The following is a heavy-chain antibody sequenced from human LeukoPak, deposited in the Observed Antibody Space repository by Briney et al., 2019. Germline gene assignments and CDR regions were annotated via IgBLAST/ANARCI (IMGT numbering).Heavy chain of an antibody. Sequence: GGSLRLSCVASGFTVSSYGMSWVRQAPGKAPEWVSLLYSNGGTYYADSVKGRFIISRDNSKNTLYLQMNNLRVEDTAVYHCVRDRAEGRAWVEFDPWGQGTVVTVSS. J-gene: IGHJ5*02. CDR3: VRDRAEGRAWVEFDP. V-gene: IGHV3-66*03. CDR1: GFTVSSYG. CDR2: LYSNGGT.